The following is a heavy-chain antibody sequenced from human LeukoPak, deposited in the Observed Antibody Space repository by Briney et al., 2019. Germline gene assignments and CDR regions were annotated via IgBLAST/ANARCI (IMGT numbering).Heavy chain of an antibody. CDR3: ARGRNWNYNYYYMDV. J-gene: IGHJ6*03. V-gene: IGHV3-53*01. CDR2: ITSGGST. D-gene: IGHD1-1*01. Sequence: GGSLRLSCAASGFTVSSNYMSWVRQAPGKGLERVSVITSGGSTSYADSVKGRFTISRDNSKNTLYLQMNSLRAEDTAVYYCARGRNWNYNYYYMDVWGKGTTVTLSS. CDR1: GFTVSSNY.